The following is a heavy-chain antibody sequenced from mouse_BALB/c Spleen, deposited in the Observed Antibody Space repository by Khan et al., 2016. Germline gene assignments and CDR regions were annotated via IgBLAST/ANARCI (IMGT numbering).Heavy chain of an antibody. Sequence: QVQLKQSGAELMKPGASVKISCKATGYKFSSYWIEWVKQRPGHGLEWIGEILPGSASTNYNEKFKDKATFTADTSSNTAYMQLSSLTSEDSAVYCCRRGEVGAWFAYWGQGTLVTVSA. D-gene: IGHD1-1*01. CDR1: GYKFSSYW. CDR3: RRGEVGAWFAY. CDR2: ILPGSAST. J-gene: IGHJ3*01. V-gene: IGHV1-9*01.